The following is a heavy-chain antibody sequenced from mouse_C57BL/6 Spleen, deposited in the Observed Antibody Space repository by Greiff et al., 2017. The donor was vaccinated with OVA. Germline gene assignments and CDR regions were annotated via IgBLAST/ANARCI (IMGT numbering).Heavy chain of an antibody. CDR2: ISYDGSN. CDR3: ARAGTNYAMDY. Sequence: EVQLQESGPGLVKPSQSLSLTCSVTGYSITSGYSWNWIRQFPGNKLEWMCYISYDGSNNYNPSLKNRISITRDTAKNQFYLKLNSVTTEDTATYYCARAGTNYAMDYWGQGTSVTVSS. V-gene: IGHV3-6*01. CDR1: GYSITSGYS. J-gene: IGHJ4*01. D-gene: IGHD4-1*01.